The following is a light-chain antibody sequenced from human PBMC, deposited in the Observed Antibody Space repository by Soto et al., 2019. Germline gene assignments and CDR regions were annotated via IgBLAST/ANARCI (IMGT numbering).Light chain of an antibody. V-gene: IGLV2-14*01. CDR2: EVS. CDR3: SSYTRSSKPLV. Sequence: QSALTQPAYVSGSPGQSITIYCTGTSSDVGGYNYVSWYQQHPGKAPKLMIYEVSNRTSGVSNRFSGSKSGNTASLTISGLQAEDEADYYCSSYTRSSKPLVFGVGTKLNVL. J-gene: IGLJ2*01. CDR1: SSDVGGYNY.